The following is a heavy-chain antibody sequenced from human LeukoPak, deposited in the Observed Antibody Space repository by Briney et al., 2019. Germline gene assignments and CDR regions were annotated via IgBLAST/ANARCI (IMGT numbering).Heavy chain of an antibody. J-gene: IGHJ3*02. CDR1: GGSISSSSYY. D-gene: IGHD2-2*01. V-gene: IGHV4-39*01. Sequence: PSETLSLTCTVSGGSISSSSYYWGWIRQPPGKGLEWIGNIYYSGSTYYNPSLKNRVTISVDTSKNQFSLKLSSVTAADTAVYYCARHGTYCSSTSCYSDAFDIWGQGTMVTVSS. CDR2: IYYSGST. CDR3: ARHGTYCSSTSCYSDAFDI.